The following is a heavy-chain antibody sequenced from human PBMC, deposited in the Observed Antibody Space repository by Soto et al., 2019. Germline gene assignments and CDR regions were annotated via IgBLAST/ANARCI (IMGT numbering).Heavy chain of an antibody. V-gene: IGHV4-39*01. J-gene: IGHJ4*02. CDR3: ARRATIDYSNYENYYFDY. CDR2: IYYSGRI. CDR1: GGSISSGSYY. D-gene: IGHD4-4*01. Sequence: SETLSLTCTVSGGSISSGSYYWGWIRQPPGKGLEWIGSIYYSGRIYYNPSLKSRATISVDTSKNQFSLKLSSVTAADTAVYYCARRATIDYSNYENYYFDYWGQGTLVTVSS.